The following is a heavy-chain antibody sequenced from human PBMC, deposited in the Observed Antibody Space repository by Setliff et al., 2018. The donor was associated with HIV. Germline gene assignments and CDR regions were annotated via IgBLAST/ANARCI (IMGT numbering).Heavy chain of an antibody. Sequence: SETLSLTCTVSGGSISTYYWSWIRQSTGKGLEWIGYVYYSGSTNYNPSLKSRVTISVDTSKNQFSLKLSSVTAADTAVYYCARKHLFNVFDYWGQGTLVTVSS. CDR2: VYYSGST. CDR3: ARKHLFNVFDY. J-gene: IGHJ4*02. CDR1: GGSISTYY. V-gene: IGHV4-59*01. D-gene: IGHD2-8*01.